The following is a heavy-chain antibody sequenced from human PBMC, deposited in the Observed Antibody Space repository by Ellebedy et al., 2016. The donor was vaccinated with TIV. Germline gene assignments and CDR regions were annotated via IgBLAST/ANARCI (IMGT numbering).Heavy chain of an antibody. V-gene: IGHV1-24*01. CDR1: GYTLTELS. Sequence: ASVKVSXXVSGYTLTELSMHWVRQAPGKGLEWMGGFDPEDGETIYAQKFQGRVTMTEDTSTDTAYMELSSLRSEDTAVYYCARSMITNQAADVWGQGTTVTVSS. J-gene: IGHJ6*02. CDR2: FDPEDGET. D-gene: IGHD3-22*01. CDR3: ARSMITNQAADV.